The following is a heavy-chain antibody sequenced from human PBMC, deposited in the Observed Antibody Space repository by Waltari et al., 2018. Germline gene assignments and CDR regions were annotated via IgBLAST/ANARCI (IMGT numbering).Heavy chain of an antibody. CDR1: DDSINTYY. D-gene: IGHD3-22*01. CDR2: IHSSGST. V-gene: IGHV4-4*07. Sequence: QVQLQESGPGLVKPSETLSLTCTVSDDSINTYYWSWIRQPAGKGLEWIGRIHSSGSTNLNPSLKSRVTMSIDTSKNQFSLKLSSVTAADTAVYYCARGGSSGYYLTPFDYWGQGTLVTVSS. J-gene: IGHJ4*02. CDR3: ARGGSSGYYLTPFDY.